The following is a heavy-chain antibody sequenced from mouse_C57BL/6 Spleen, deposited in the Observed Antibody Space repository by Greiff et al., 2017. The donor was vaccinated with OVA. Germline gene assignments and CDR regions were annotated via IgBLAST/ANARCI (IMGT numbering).Heavy chain of an antibody. CDR1: GFNIKDYY. D-gene: IGHD2-4*01. J-gene: IGHJ3*01. CDR3: AVYYDYDGGAY. V-gene: IGHV14-2*01. CDR2: IDPEDGET. Sequence: LQQSGAELVKPGASVKLSCTASGFNIKDYYMHWVKQRTEQGLEWSGRIDPEDGETKYAPKFQGKATKTADPSSNTAYLQLSSLTSEDTAVYYCAVYYDYDGGAYWGQGTLVTVSA.